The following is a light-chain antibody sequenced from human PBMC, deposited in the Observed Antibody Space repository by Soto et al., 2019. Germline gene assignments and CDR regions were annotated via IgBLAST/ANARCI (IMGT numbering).Light chain of an antibody. Sequence: DIQMTQSPSTLSASVGDRVTITCRASQRISSWLAWYQQKPGKAPKLLIYKASTLESGVPSRFSGGGSGTEFTLTISSLQPDDFGTYYCQQYNTYWTFGQGTKVDIK. CDR3: QQYNTYWT. J-gene: IGKJ1*01. CDR1: QRISSW. CDR2: KAS. V-gene: IGKV1-5*03.